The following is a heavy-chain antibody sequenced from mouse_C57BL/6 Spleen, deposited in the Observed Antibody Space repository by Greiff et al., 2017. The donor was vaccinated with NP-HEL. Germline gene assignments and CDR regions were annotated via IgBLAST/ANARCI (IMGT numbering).Heavy chain of an antibody. CDR1: GFTFSSYG. CDR2: ISSGGSYT. D-gene: IGHD2-4*01. V-gene: IGHV5-6*01. J-gene: IGHJ4*01. Sequence: EVQGVESGGDLVKPGGSLKLSCAASGFTFSSYGMSWVRQTPDKRLEWVATISSGGSYTYYPDSVKGRFTISRDNAKNTLYLQMSSLKSEDTAMYYCARQNYDYDGDAMDYWGQGTSGTVSS. CDR3: ARQNYDYDGDAMDY.